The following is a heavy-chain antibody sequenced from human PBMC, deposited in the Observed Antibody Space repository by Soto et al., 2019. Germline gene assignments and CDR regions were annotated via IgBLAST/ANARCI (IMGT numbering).Heavy chain of an antibody. V-gene: IGHV3-23*01. J-gene: IGHJ6*02. CDR2: ISGSGGST. Sequence: QPGGSLRLSCAASGFTFSSYAMSWVRQAPGKGLEWVSAISGSGGSTYYADSVKGRFTISRDNSKNTLYLQMNSLRAEDTAVYYCAKALRIAAAGTYYYYGMDVWGQGTTVTVSS. CDR1: GFTFSSYA. CDR3: AKALRIAAAGTYYYYGMDV. D-gene: IGHD6-13*01.